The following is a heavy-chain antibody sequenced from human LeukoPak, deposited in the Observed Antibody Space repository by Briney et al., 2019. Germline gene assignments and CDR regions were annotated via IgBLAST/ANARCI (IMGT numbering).Heavy chain of an antibody. CDR1: GYTFTSYD. V-gene: IGHV1-8*01. CDR3: ARDSKTPEYCSGGSCYYYYYYMDV. CDR2: MNPNSGNT. J-gene: IGHJ6*03. Sequence: ASVKVSCKASGYTFTSYDINWVRQATGQGLEWMGWMNPNSGNTGYAQKFQGRVTMTRNTSISTAYMELSSLRSEDTAVYYCARDSKTPEYCSGGSCYYYYYYMDVWGKGTTVTVSS. D-gene: IGHD2-15*01.